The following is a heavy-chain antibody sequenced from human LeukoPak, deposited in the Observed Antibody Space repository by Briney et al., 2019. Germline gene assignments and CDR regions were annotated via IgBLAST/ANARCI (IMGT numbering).Heavy chain of an antibody. D-gene: IGHD1-26*01. CDR1: GFTFSSYA. CDR3: ARASELSGD. Sequence: GGSLRLSCAASGFTFSSYAMHWVRQAPGRGLVWVSRISPDGSSTAYADSVRGRFTISRDNAKNTLYLQMNSLRAEDTAVYYCARASELSGDWGQGTLVTVSS. J-gene: IGHJ4*02. V-gene: IGHV3-74*01. CDR2: ISPDGSST.